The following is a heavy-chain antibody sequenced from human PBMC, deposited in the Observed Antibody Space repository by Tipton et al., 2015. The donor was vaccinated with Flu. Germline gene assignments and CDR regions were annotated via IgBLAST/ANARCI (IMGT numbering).Heavy chain of an antibody. CDR2: INPNSGGT. CDR1: GYTFTGYY. D-gene: IGHD1-26*01. V-gene: IGHV1-2*06. J-gene: IGHJ4*02. CDR3: ARAPLRELAPFDY. Sequence: QSEAEVKKPGASVKVSCKASGYTFTGYYMHWVRQAPGQGLEWMGRINPNSGGTNYAQKFQGRVTMTRDTSISTAYMELSRLRSDDTAVYYCARAPLRELAPFDYWGQGTLVTVSS.